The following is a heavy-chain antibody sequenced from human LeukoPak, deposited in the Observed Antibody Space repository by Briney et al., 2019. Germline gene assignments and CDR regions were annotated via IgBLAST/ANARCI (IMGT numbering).Heavy chain of an antibody. CDR1: GFTFSDYY. V-gene: IGHV3-11*01. CDR2: ISSSGSTI. CDR3: ASTPPGSGGSEDR. Sequence: AGGSLRLSCAASGFTFSDYYMSWIRQAPGKGLEWVSYISSSGSTIYYADSVKGRFTISRDNAKNSLYLQMSSLRAEDTAVYYCASTPPGSGGSEDRWGQGTLVTVSS. D-gene: IGHD3-10*01. J-gene: IGHJ5*02.